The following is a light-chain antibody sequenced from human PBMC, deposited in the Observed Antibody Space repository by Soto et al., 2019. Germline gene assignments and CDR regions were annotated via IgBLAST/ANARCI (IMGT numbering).Light chain of an antibody. J-gene: IGKJ1*01. V-gene: IGKV3-20*01. CDR1: QSVSNNY. Sequence: IVVSQSPGTLSLSPGERATVSCRASQSVSNNYLAWYQQKPGQAPRLLIYGASNRATGIPDRFSGSGSGTDFTLTIGRLEPEDFAVYYCQQYGSSGTFGQGTKVDI. CDR2: GAS. CDR3: QQYGSSGT.